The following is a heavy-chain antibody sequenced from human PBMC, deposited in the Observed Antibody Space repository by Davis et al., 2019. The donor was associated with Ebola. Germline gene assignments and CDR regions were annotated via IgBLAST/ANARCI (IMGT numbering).Heavy chain of an antibody. CDR1: GFTFSSYW. D-gene: IGHD6-19*01. CDR2: INSDGSST. J-gene: IGHJ5*02. CDR3: ARERGVKGYGVAVAGRGWFDP. Sequence: PGGSLRLSCAASGFTFSSYWMHWVRQAPGKGLVWVSRINSDGSSTSYADSVKGRFTISRDNAKNTLYLQMNSLRAEDTAVYYCARERGVKGYGVAVAGRGWFDPWGQGTLVTVSS. V-gene: IGHV3-74*01.